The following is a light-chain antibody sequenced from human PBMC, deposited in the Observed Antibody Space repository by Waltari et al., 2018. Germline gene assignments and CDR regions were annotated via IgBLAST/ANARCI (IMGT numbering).Light chain of an antibody. CDR3: YQSYNSLPS. J-gene: IGKJ4*01. CDR2: AAS. CDR1: QSIRNY. V-gene: IGKV1-39*01. Sequence: DMQMTQPPSSLSASSAFSVSLTCRASQSIRNYLSLYQQKPVKAPKLLIYAASSLQSGVPSRFSGSGSGTDFTLTISSLQAEDFATYYCYQSYNSLPSFGGGTEVEI.